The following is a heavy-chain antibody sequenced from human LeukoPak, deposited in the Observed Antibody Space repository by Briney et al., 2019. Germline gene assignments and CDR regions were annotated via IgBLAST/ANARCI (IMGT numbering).Heavy chain of an antibody. Sequence: PSETLSLTCTVSGGSISSSSYYWGWIRQPPGKGLEWIGSIYYSGSTYYNPSLKSRVTISVDTSKNQFSLKLSSVTAADTAVYYCARFRDYYDSSGYSPDYWGQGTLVTVSS. CDR2: IYYSGST. D-gene: IGHD3-22*01. J-gene: IGHJ4*02. CDR1: GGSISSSSYY. CDR3: ARFRDYYDSSGYSPDY. V-gene: IGHV4-39*07.